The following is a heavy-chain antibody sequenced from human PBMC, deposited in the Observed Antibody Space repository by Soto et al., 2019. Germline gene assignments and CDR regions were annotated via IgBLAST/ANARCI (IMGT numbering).Heavy chain of an antibody. D-gene: IGHD3-22*01. V-gene: IGHV1-24*01. Sequence: EASVKVSCKVSGYTLTELSMHWVRQAPGKGLEWMGGFDPEDGETIYAQKFQGRVTMTEDTSTDTAYMELSSPRSEDTAVYYCATDPRRYYDSSGYYNDYWGQGTLVTVSS. J-gene: IGHJ4*02. CDR3: ATDPRRYYDSSGYYNDY. CDR2: FDPEDGET. CDR1: GYTLTELS.